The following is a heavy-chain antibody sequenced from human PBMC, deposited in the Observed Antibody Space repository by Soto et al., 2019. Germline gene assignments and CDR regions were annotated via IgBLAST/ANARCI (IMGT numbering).Heavy chain of an antibody. CDR1: GGSISSTNW. J-gene: IGHJ4*02. CDR2: IYHSGSP. Sequence: PSETLSLTCFVSGGSISSTNWWTWVRQPPGKGLEWIGEIYHSGSPTLSPSLRGRATISVDKSKNQFSLRLSAVTAADTAVYYCARQVVDGTVAGSGSFDYWGQGTLVTVSS. D-gene: IGHD3-10*01. CDR3: ARQVVDGTVAGSGSFDY. V-gene: IGHV4-4*02.